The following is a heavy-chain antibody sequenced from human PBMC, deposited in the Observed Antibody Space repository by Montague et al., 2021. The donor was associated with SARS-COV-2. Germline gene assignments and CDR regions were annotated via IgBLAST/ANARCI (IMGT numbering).Heavy chain of an antibody. CDR3: ARLLRSCSNGVCRTYYYYAMDV. D-gene: IGHD2-8*01. J-gene: IGHJ6*02. CDR1: GGSISGYY. V-gene: IGHV4-59*01. Sequence: SETLSLTCTVSGGSISGYYWSWIRQSPGKGLEWIGCIYYSGSTKYNPFLESRVTVSVDRSKNQVSLKLSSVTPADTAVYYCARLLRSCSNGVCRTYYYYAMDVWGQGTTVTVS. CDR2: IYYSGST.